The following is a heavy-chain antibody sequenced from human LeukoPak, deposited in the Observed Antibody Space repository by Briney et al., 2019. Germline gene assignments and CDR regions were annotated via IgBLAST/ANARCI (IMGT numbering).Heavy chain of an antibody. V-gene: IGHV3-23*01. Sequence: GGSLRLSCAASGLTFGNYAMTWVRQAPGKGLEWVSTLTGSGTDTFYADSVKGRFTISRDSSKTTLHLQMNSLRAEDTAVYFCATARFGSGTYSAFDLWGRGTMVTVSS. D-gene: IGHD3-10*01. CDR2: LTGSGTDT. CDR3: ATARFGSGTYSAFDL. CDR1: GLTFGNYA. J-gene: IGHJ3*01.